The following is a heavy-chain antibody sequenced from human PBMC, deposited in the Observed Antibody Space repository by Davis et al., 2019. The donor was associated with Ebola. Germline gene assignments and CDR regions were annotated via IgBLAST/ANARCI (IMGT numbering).Heavy chain of an antibody. CDR3: AASAGTVGKFDY. CDR1: GYTFTSYY. CDR2: INPSGGST. Sequence: ASVKVSCKASGYTFTSYYMHWVRQAPGQGLEWMGIINPSGGSTTYAQKFQGRVTITRDMSTSTSYLDLSNLRSEDTAVYYCAASAGTVGKFDYWGQGTLVTVSS. D-gene: IGHD1-14*01. V-gene: IGHV1-46*01. J-gene: IGHJ4*01.